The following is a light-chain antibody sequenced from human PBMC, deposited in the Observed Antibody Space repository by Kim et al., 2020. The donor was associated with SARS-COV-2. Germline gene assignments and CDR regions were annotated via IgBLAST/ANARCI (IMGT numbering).Light chain of an antibody. CDR1: SGNSSYA. CDR3: QTWGTGIFWV. V-gene: IGLV4-69*01. Sequence: VKLTGTLSSGNSSYAIEWHQQQPEKGPRYLMKLNSDGSHSKGDGIPDRFSGSSSGAERYLTISSLQSEDEADYYCQTWGTGIFWVFGGGTQLTVL. J-gene: IGLJ3*02. CDR2: LNSDGSH.